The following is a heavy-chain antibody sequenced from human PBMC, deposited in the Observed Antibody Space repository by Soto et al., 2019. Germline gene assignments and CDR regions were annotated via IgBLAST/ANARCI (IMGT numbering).Heavy chain of an antibody. CDR1: VFTLSIYA. V-gene: IGHV3-64D*06. J-gene: IGHJ4*02. CDR2: ISSNGGST. Sequence: RGSLLLSCLASVFTLSIYAMHWVGQAPGKGLEYVSAISSNGGSTYYADSVKGRFTISRDNSKNTLYLQMSSLRAEDTAVYYCVKDYSSGYVFDYWGQGTMVTVSS. CDR3: VKDYSSGYVFDY. D-gene: IGHD3-22*01.